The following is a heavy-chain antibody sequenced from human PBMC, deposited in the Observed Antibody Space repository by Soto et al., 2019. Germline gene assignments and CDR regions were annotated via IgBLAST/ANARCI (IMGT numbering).Heavy chain of an antibody. V-gene: IGHV3-48*01. CDR3: GRAGVRENDY. J-gene: IGHJ4*02. Sequence: GGSLRLSCAASRFTFSSYSMNWVRQAPGKGLEWVSYISSSSSTIYYADSVKGRFTISRDNAKNSLYLQMNSLRAEDTAVYYCGRAGVRENDYWGQGTLVTVSS. CDR2: ISSSSSTI. CDR1: RFTFSSYS. D-gene: IGHD2-21*01.